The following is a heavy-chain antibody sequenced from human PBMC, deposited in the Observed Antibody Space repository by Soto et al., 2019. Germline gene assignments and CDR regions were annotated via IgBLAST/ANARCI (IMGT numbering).Heavy chain of an antibody. CDR2: IFYSGST. CDR3: ASYQQSYAFDI. D-gene: IGHD2-2*01. Sequence: TLSLTCTVSGGSISSGGYYWSWIRQHPGKGLEWIGYIFYSGSTYYNPSLKSRVTISVDTSKNQFSLKLSSVTAADTAVYYCASYQQSYAFDIWGQGTMVTVSS. CDR1: GGSISSGGYY. J-gene: IGHJ3*02. V-gene: IGHV4-31*03.